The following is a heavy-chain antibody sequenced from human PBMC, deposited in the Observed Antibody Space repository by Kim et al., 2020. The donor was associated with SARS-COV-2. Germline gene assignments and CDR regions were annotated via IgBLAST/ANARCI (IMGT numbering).Heavy chain of an antibody. V-gene: IGHV1-69*13. Sequence: SVKVSCKASGGTFSSYAISWVRQAPGQGLEWMGGIIPIFGTANYAQKFQGRVTITADESTSTAYMELSSLRSEDTAVYYCARGLVRGTPPVGYYYGMDVWGQGTTVTVSS. CDR2: IIPIFGTA. D-gene: IGHD3-10*01. CDR1: GGTFSSYA. CDR3: ARGLVRGTPPVGYYYGMDV. J-gene: IGHJ6*02.